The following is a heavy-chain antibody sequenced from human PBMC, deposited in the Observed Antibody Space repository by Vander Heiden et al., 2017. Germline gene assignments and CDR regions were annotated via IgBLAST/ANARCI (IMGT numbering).Heavy chain of an antibody. CDR2: ITSSGGAT. J-gene: IGHJ6*01. Sequence: QAQLVESGGGLVQTGGSLRLYCGGSGFIFSDFYMSWIGQAPGKGREWISYITSSGGATYYADSVKGRFTISRDNAKKSLYLQVNSLTAEDTAVYYCGREVRGCMDGGGKGTTVTVSS. D-gene: IGHD3-10*01. CDR1: GFIFSDFY. V-gene: IGHV3-11*01. CDR3: GREVRGCMDG.